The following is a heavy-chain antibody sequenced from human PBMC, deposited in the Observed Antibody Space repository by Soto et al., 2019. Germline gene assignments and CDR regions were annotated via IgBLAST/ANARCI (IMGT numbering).Heavy chain of an antibody. V-gene: IGHV3-23*01. Sequence: PGGSLRLSCAASGFTFSSYAMSWVRQAPGKGLEWVSAISGSGGSTYYADSVKGRFTISRDNSKNTLYLQMNSLRAEDTAVYYCAKSGGARQYRQGFYYYGMDVWGQGTTVTVSS. CDR2: ISGSGGST. J-gene: IGHJ6*02. CDR3: AKSGGARQYRQGFYYYGMDV. CDR1: GFTFSSYA. D-gene: IGHD6-25*01.